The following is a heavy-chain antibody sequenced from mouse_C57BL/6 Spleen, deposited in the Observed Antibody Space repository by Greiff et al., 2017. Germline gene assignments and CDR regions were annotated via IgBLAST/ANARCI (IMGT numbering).Heavy chain of an antibody. D-gene: IGHD1-1*02. CDR3: ARGWSYFDY. V-gene: IGHV1-42*01. CDR2: INPSTGGT. Sequence: EVQLVESGPELVKPGASVKISCKASGYSFTGYYMTWVKQSPEKSLEWIGEINPSTGGTTYNQKFKAKATLTVDKSSSTAYMQLKSLTSEDSAVYYCARGWSYFDYWGQGTTLTVSS. CDR1: GYSFTGYY. J-gene: IGHJ2*01.